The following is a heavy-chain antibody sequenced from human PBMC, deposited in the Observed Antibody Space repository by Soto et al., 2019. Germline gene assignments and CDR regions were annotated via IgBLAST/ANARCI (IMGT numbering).Heavy chain of an antibody. D-gene: IGHD3-16*02. CDR1: GGTFSSYA. V-gene: IGHV1-69*12. CDR3: ARDKLGRRSVWGSYRYKGLDY. J-gene: IGHJ4*02. Sequence: QVQLVQSGAEVKKPGSSVKVSCKASGGTFSSYAISWVRQAPGQGLEWMGGIIPIFGTANYAQKFQGRVTITAAESTSTAYMELSSLRSEDTAVYYCARDKLGRRSVWGSYRYKGLDYWGQGTLVTVSS. CDR2: IIPIFGTA.